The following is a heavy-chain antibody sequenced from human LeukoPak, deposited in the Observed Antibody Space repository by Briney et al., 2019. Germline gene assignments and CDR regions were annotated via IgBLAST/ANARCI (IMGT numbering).Heavy chain of an antibody. CDR2: ISGSGGST. V-gene: IGHV3-23*01. Sequence: PGGSLRLSCAASGFTFSSYGMSWVRQAPGKGLEWVSAISGSGGSTYYADSVKGRFIISRDNSKNTLYLQMNSLRAEDTAVYYCARVGYYGSGSYFDYWGQGTLVTVSS. CDR1: GFTFSSYG. J-gene: IGHJ4*02. D-gene: IGHD3-10*01. CDR3: ARVGYYGSGSYFDY.